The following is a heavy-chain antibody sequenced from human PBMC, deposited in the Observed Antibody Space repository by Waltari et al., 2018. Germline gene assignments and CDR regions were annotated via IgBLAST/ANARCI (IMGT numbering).Heavy chain of an antibody. CDR3: ARRRSSGFNYFDY. J-gene: IGHJ4*02. CDR1: GGSISSSSYY. D-gene: IGHD6-19*01. V-gene: IGHV4-39*01. CDR2: IYYSGST. Sequence: QLQLQESGPGLVKPSETLSLTCTVSGGSISSSSYYWGWIRQPPGKGLEWIGSIYYSGSTYYNPSLKSRVTISVDTSKNQFSLKLSSVTAADTAVYYCARRRSSGFNYFDYSGQGTLVTVSS.